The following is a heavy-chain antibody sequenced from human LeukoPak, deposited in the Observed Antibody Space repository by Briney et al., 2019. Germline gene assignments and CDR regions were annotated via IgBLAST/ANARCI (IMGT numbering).Heavy chain of an antibody. CDR1: GFTFSSYG. J-gene: IGHJ4*02. Sequence: PGGSLRLSCAASGFTFSSYGMHWARQAPGKGLEWVAVIWYDGSNKYYADSVEGRFTISRDNSKNTLYLQMNSLRAEDTAVYYCARDRMYYSAFDYWGQGTLVTVSS. CDR2: IWYDGSNK. V-gene: IGHV3-33*01. CDR3: ARDRMYYSAFDY. D-gene: IGHD2-15*01.